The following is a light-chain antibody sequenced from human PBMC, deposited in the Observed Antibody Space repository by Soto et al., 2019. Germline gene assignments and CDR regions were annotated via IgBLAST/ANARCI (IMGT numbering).Light chain of an antibody. J-gene: IGKJ1*01. Sequence: EIVMTQSPATLSVSPGERATLSCRASQTVSSNLAWYQQKPGQAPRLLIYDASTRATGIPARFSGSGFGTEFTLTISSLQSEDFATYYCQQYNPYSMWTFGQGTNVEIK. V-gene: IGKV3D-15*01. CDR3: QQYNPYSMWT. CDR2: DAS. CDR1: QTVSSN.